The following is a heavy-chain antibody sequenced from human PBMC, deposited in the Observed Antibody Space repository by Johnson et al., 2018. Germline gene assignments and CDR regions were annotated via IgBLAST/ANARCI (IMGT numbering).Heavy chain of an antibody. CDR3: ARLRYCSSTSCYPRGGYFQH. V-gene: IGHV3-30*03. CDR1: GFXFSXYG. D-gene: IGHD2-2*01. CDR2: ISYDGSNK. Sequence: LRLSCAASGFXFSXYGMHWVRQAPGKGLEWVAVISYDGSNKYYVDSVKGRFTISRDKPKNSRYLQMNSRRAGDTAVYYCARLRYCSSTSCYPRGGYFQHWGQGTLVTVSS. J-gene: IGHJ1*01.